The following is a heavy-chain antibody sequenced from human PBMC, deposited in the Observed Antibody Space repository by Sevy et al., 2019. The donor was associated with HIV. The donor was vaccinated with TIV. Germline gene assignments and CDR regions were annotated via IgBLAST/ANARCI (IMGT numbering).Heavy chain of an antibody. CDR1: GYTFTGYY. D-gene: IGHD3-16*01. CDR2: INPNSGGT. V-gene: IGHV1-2*06. Sequence: ASVKVSCKASGYTFTGYYMHWVRQAPGQGLEWMGRINPNSGGTNYAQKFQGRVTMTRDTSISTAYMELSRLRSDDTAVYYCARWGSGHGSGMDVWGQGTTVTVSS. CDR3: ARWGSGHGSGMDV. J-gene: IGHJ6*02.